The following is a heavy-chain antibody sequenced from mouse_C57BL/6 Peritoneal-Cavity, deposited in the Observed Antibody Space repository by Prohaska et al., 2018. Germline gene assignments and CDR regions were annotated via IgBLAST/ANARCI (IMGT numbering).Heavy chain of an antibody. Sequence: EVQLLETGGGLVQPGGSRGLSCEGSGFTFSGFWMSWVRQTPGKTLEWIGDINSDGSSINYAPSIKDRFTIFRDNDKNTRYLQMSNVRSENRATYFCMRYSNEWYMDGWGTGTTVTVS. CDR3: MRYSNEWYMDG. CDR1: GFTFSGFW. V-gene: IGHV11-2*01. J-gene: IGHJ1*03. CDR2: INSDGSSI. D-gene: IGHD2-5*01.